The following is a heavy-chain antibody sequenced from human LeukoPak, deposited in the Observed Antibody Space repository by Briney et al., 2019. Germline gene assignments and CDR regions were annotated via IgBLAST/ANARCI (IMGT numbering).Heavy chain of an antibody. D-gene: IGHD4-17*01. Sequence: SETLSLTCTVSGYSISSGYYWGWIRQPPGKGLEWIGSIYHSGSVYYNPSLKSRVTISVDTSKNQFSLKLSSVTAADTAVYYCASTITVTTDYWGQGTLVTVSS. CDR3: ASTITVTTDY. CDR2: IYHSGSV. CDR1: GYSISSGYY. V-gene: IGHV4-38-2*02. J-gene: IGHJ4*02.